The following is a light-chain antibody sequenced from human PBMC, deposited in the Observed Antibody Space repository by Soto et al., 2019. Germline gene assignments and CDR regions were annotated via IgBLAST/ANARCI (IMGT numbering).Light chain of an antibody. Sequence: DIVMTQSPDSLAVSLGERATINCKSSQSVLYSSNNKNYLAWYQQKPGRPPKLLIYWASNLESGVPDRFSGSGSGTDFTLTISSLQAEDVAVYYCQQYDSTPITFGPGTKVDIK. V-gene: IGKV4-1*01. CDR3: QQYDSTPIT. CDR1: QSVLYSSNNKNY. CDR2: WAS. J-gene: IGKJ3*01.